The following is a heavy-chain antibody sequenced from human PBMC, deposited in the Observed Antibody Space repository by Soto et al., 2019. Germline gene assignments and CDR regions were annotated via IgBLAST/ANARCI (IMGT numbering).Heavy chain of an antibody. J-gene: IGHJ4*02. CDR3: AKDKSGSYLIRYYFDY. Sequence: GGSLRLSCAASGFTFSSYAMSWVRQAPGKGLEWVSAISSSGGSTYYADSVKGRFTISRDNSKNTLYLQMNSLRAEDTAVYYCAKDKSGSYLIRYYFDYWGQGTLVTVSS. CDR1: GFTFSSYA. D-gene: IGHD1-26*01. V-gene: IGHV3-23*01. CDR2: ISSSGGST.